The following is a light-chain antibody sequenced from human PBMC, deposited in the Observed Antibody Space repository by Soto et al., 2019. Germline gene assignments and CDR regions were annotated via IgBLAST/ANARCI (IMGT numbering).Light chain of an antibody. J-gene: IGLJ2*01. CDR3: GTWDTSLSAVV. V-gene: IGLV1-51*01. CDR1: SSNIGNNY. CDR2: DNN. Sequence: QSVLTQPPSVSAAPGQKVTISCSGSSSNIGNNYVSWYQHLPGTAPKLLIYDNNERPSGIPGRFSGSKSGTSATLGITGLQTGDEADYYCGTWDTSLSAVVFGGGTKLTVL.